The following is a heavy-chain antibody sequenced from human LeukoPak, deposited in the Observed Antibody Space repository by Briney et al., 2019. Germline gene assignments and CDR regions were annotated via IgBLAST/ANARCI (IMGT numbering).Heavy chain of an antibody. CDR3: GEAELRDYYYGMDV. Sequence: GGSLRLSCAASGFTFDDYDKHWARQAPGKGLEWVSGISWNSGSIGYADSVKGRFIISRDYAKNSLYLQMNSLRAEDTALYYCGEAELRDYYYGMDVWGQGTTVTVSS. CDR2: ISWNSGSI. D-gene: IGHD2-15*01. CDR1: GFTFDDYD. J-gene: IGHJ6*02. V-gene: IGHV3-9*01.